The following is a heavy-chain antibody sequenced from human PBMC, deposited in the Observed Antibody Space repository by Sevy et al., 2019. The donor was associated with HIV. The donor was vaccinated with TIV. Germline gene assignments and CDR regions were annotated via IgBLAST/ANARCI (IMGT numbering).Heavy chain of an antibody. CDR1: GFTFSSYG. D-gene: IGHD3-3*01. CDR2: ISYDGSNK. Sequence: GSLRLSCAASGFTFSSYGMHWVRQAPGKGLEWVAVISYDGSNKYYADSVKGRFTISRDNSKNTLYLQMNSLRAEDTAVYYCAKDATPDTKYYDFWSGYYGSFDYWGQGTLVTVSS. CDR3: AKDATPDTKYYDFWSGYYGSFDY. V-gene: IGHV3-30*18. J-gene: IGHJ4*02.